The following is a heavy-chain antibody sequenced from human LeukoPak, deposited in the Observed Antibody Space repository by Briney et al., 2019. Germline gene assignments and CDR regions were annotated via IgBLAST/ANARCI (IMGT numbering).Heavy chain of an antibody. CDR2: ISGSSSTI. CDR1: GFTFSNYA. CDR3: ARVKRRVLLWFGELFPDY. Sequence: GSLRRSCAASGFTFSNYAMSWVRQAPGKGPEWISYISGSSSTIYYADSVKGRFTISRDNAKNSLYLQMNSLRAEDTAVYYCARVKRRVLLWFGELFPDYWGQGTLVTVSS. J-gene: IGHJ4*02. D-gene: IGHD3-10*01. V-gene: IGHV3-48*04.